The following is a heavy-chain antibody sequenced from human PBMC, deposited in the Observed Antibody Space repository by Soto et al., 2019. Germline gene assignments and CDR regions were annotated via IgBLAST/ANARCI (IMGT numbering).Heavy chain of an antibody. CDR2: INPNSGGT. D-gene: IGHD5-12*01. Sequence: GASVKVSCKASGYTFTGYYMHWVRQAHGQGLEWMGWINPNSGGTNYAQKFQGRVTMTRDTSISTAYMELSRLRSDDTAVYYCAREKSYPRGYSGYGSSAFDPWGQGTLVTVSS. CDR1: GYTFTGYY. CDR3: AREKSYPRGYSGYGSSAFDP. J-gene: IGHJ5*02. V-gene: IGHV1-2*02.